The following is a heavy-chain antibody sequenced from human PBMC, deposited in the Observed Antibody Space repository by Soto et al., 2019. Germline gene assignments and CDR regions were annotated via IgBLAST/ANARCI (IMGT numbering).Heavy chain of an antibody. D-gene: IGHD6-6*01. CDR2: ISDSGGTT. V-gene: IGHV3-23*01. J-gene: IGHJ4*02. CDR1: GFTFSGYA. CDR3: ARSSSSSGP. Sequence: EVQLLESGGSLVQPGGSLRLSCAASGFTFSGYAMSWVRQGPGKGLEWVSAISDSGGTTYYADSVKGRFTISRDNSKSTLYLQMNSLRDEDTAIYYCARSSSSSGPWGQGTLVTVSS.